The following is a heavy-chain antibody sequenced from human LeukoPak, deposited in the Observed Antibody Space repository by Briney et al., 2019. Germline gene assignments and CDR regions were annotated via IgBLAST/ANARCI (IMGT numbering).Heavy chain of an antibody. D-gene: IGHD6-13*01. CDR2: ISGSGGST. V-gene: IGHV3-23*01. CDR1: GFTFSNFA. J-gene: IGHJ5*02. Sequence: GSLRLSCAASGFTFSNFAMSWVRQAPGKGLERVSAISGSGGSTYYADSVKGRFTISRDNSKNTLHLQMNSLRAEDMAVYYCAKDLKYSSSWYLKDPWGQGTLVTVSS. CDR3: AKDLKYSSSWYLKDP.